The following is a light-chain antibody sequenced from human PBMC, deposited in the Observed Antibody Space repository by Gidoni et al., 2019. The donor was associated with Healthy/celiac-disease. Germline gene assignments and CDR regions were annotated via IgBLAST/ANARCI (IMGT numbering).Light chain of an antibody. Sequence: DIQLTQSPSFLSASVGDRVNTTCRASKGIRRYLAWYQKKPGKAPKLLIYAASTLQSGVPSRFSGSGSGTEFTLTISSLQHEDFATYYCQQLNSYLITIGQGTRLEIK. CDR3: QQLNSYLIT. V-gene: IGKV1-9*01. CDR1: KGIRRY. CDR2: AAS. J-gene: IGKJ5*01.